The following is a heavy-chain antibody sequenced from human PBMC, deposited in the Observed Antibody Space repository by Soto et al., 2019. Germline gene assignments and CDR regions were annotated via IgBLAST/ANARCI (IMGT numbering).Heavy chain of an antibody. D-gene: IGHD3-3*01. CDR2: IIPIFGTA. V-gene: IGHV1-69*06. CDR1: GGTFSSYA. J-gene: IGHJ4*02. Sequence: ASGKVSFKASGGTFSSYAISWVRQAPGQGLEWMGGIIPIFGTANYAQKFQGRVTITADKSTSTAYMELSSLRSEDTAVYYCARDRVGPDFWSGYYTFDYWGQGTLVTVSS. CDR3: ARDRVGPDFWSGYYTFDY.